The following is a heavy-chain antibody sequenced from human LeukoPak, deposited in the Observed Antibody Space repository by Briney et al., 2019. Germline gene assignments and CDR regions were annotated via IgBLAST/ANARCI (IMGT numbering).Heavy chain of an antibody. D-gene: IGHD1-26*01. J-gene: IGHJ6*04. CDR3: ARHDSGYDVMDV. V-gene: IGHV4-39*01. CDR1: GFTFSSYE. CDR2: IYYSGST. Sequence: GSLRLSCAASGFTFSSYEMNWVRQPPGKGLEWIGSIYYSGSTYYNPSLKSRVTISVDTSKNQFSLKLSSVTAADTAVYYCARHDSGYDVMDVWGKGTTVTISS.